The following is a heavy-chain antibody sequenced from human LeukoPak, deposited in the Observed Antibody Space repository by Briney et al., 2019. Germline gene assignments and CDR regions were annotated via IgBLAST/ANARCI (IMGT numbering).Heavy chain of an antibody. CDR1: GFTFSSYA. J-gene: IGHJ4*02. Sequence: GGSLRLSCAASGFTFSSYAMSWVRQAPGKGLQWVSSINNFASSTYYADSVKGRFTISRDNSKNTLFLQMNSLRAEDTAVYYCAKGGEGNYGILAYWGQGTLVTVSS. CDR3: AKGGEGNYGILAY. V-gene: IGHV3-23*01. D-gene: IGHD4-17*01. CDR2: INNFASST.